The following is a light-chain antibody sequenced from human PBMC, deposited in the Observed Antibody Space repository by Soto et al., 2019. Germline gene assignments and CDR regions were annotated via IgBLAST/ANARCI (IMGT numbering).Light chain of an antibody. J-gene: IGKJ1*01. Sequence: EIVMTQSPATLSVSPGERAILSCRASQSVRTNLAWYQQKPGQAPRLFIYGASTRATGVPARFSGSGSGTEFTLAISSLQSEDFAIHFCQQYHNRWTFGQGTKVEVK. CDR1: QSVRTN. CDR2: GAS. CDR3: QQYHNRWT. V-gene: IGKV3-15*01.